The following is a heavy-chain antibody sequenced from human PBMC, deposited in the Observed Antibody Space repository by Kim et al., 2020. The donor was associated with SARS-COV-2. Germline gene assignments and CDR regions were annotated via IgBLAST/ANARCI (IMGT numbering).Heavy chain of an antibody. Sequence: SRKSRVTISVDTSKNQFSLKLSSVTAADTAVYYCARKGVAAGYYYYGMDVWGQGTTVTVSS. V-gene: IGHV4-59*01. D-gene: IGHD6-25*01. CDR3: ARKGVAAGYYYYGMDV. J-gene: IGHJ6*02.